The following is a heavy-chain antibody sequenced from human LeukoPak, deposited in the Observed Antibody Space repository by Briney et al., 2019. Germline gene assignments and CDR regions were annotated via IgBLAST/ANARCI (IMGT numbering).Heavy chain of an antibody. Sequence: PGGSLRLSCAASGFTFSSYWMHWVRQPPGKGLVWVSRITSDGSGIGYADSVKGRFSTSRDNSKNTLYLQMSSLRAEDTAVYYCARDRGGYFDYWGQGTLVTVSS. CDR1: GFTFSSYW. V-gene: IGHV3-74*01. CDR3: ARDRGGYFDY. CDR2: ITSDGSGI. J-gene: IGHJ4*02. D-gene: IGHD3-16*01.